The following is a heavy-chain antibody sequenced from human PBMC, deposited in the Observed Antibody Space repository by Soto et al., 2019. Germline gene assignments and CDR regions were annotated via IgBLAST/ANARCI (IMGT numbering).Heavy chain of an antibody. J-gene: IGHJ4*02. CDR1: GGSFSGYY. CDR2: INHSGST. V-gene: IGHV4-34*01. CDR3: ARGARAVGTIGRLYFDY. D-gene: IGHD1-26*01. Sequence: SETLSLTCAVYGGSFSGYYWTWIRQPPGTGLEWIGEINHSGSTNYNPSLKSRVTISVDTSKNQFSLKLTSVTAADTAVYYCARGARAVGTIGRLYFDYWGQGTLVTVSS.